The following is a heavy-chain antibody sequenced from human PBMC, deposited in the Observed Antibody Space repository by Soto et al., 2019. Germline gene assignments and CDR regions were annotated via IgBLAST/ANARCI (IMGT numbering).Heavy chain of an antibody. CDR1: GGSTNSRSDY. J-gene: IGHJ4*02. CDR3: ARQPRGPGYGERGLYFDY. V-gene: IGHV4-39*01. Sequence: LSLTCTVSGGSTNSRSDYWGWIRQPPGKGLEWIGSVYYSGSTHDNPSLQSRVTISVDASRNQFSLNLISVTAADTAVYFCARQPRGPGYGERGLYFDYWGQGTLVTVSS. D-gene: IGHD3-16*01. CDR2: VYYSGST.